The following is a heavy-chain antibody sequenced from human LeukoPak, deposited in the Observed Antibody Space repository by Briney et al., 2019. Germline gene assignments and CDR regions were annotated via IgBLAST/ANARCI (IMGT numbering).Heavy chain of an antibody. CDR3: ARVGGIQLWLHAFDI. D-gene: IGHD5-18*01. CDR1: GSSMSSDYY. V-gene: IGHV4-38-2*02. J-gene: IGHJ3*02. Sequence: SSETLSLTCTVSGSSMSSDYYWGWIRPPPGKGLEWIGSIYYSGSTYYNPSLKSRVTISVDTSKNQFSLKLSSVTAADTAVCYCARVGGIQLWLHAFDIWGQGTMVTVSS. CDR2: IYYSGST.